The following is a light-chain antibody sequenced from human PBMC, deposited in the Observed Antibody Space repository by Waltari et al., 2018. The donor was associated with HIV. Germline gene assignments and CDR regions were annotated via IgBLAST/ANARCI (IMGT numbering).Light chain of an antibody. CDR3: QQYNDLPLT. CDR1: QTVSSS. V-gene: IGKV3-15*01. J-gene: IGKJ4*01. Sequence: EIVMTQSPATLSVSPGERVTVSCSASQTVSSSLAWYKHKPDQPPRHLIYGASTRTTGIAAMFSGSGSGTECAPTISSLQSEDFAVYYCQQYNDLPLTFVGGTRVEIK. CDR2: GAS.